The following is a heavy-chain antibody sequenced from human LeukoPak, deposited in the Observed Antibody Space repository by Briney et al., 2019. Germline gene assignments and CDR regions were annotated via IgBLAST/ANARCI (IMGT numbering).Heavy chain of an antibody. Sequence: ASVKVSCKASGYTFTGYYMHWVRQAPGQGLEWMGWINPNSGGTNYAQKFQGRVTMTRDTSISTAYMELSRLRSDDTAVYYCARDVTGTTSRFDYWGQGTLVTVSS. J-gene: IGHJ4*02. D-gene: IGHD1-7*01. V-gene: IGHV1-2*02. CDR2: INPNSGGT. CDR3: ARDVTGTTSRFDY. CDR1: GYTFTGYY.